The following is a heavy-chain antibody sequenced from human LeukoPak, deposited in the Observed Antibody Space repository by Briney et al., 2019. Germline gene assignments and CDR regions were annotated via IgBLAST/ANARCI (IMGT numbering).Heavy chain of an antibody. V-gene: IGHV4-59*08. D-gene: IGHD6-13*01. J-gene: IGHJ4*02. CDR1: GGSISSYY. CDR2: IYYSGST. Sequence: SETLSLTCTVSGGSISSYYWSWIRQPPGKGLEWIGYIYYSGSTNYNPSLKSRVTISVDTSKNQFSLKLSSVTAADTAVYYCAKALSSALYSSSWYPFDYWGQGTLVTVSS. CDR3: AKALSSALYSSSWYPFDY.